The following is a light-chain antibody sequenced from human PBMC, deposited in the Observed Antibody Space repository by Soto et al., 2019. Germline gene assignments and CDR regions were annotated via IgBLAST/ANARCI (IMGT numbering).Light chain of an antibody. CDR1: QSVSSN. CDR2: GAS. V-gene: IGKV3D-15*01. Sequence: ELVMTQSPATLSVSPGERATLSCRASQSVSSNLAWYQQKPGQAPRLLIYGASTRATGIPARFSGSVSGTEFTLTISSLQSEDFAAYYCQQYNNWPSGTFGQGTKVDIK. CDR3: QQYNNWPSGT. J-gene: IGKJ1*01.